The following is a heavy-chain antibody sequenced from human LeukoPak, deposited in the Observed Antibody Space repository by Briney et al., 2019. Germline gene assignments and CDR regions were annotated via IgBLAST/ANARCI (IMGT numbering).Heavy chain of an antibody. V-gene: IGHV3-74*01. CDR2: IKSDGSST. CDR1: GFTFSSYW. D-gene: IGHD1-1*01. J-gene: IGHJ4*02. Sequence: GGSLRLSCAASGFTFSSYWMHWVRQAPGKGLVWVSRIKSDGSSTNYADSVKGRFTISRDNAKNTLYLQMNSLRVEDTAVYYRARGGLQLDYWGQGTLVTVSS. CDR3: ARGGLQLDY.